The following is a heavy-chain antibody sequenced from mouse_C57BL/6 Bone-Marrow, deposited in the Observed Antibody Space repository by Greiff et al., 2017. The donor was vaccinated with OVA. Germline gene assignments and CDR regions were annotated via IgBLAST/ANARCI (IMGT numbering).Heavy chain of an antibody. D-gene: IGHD1-1*01. Sequence: QVQLQQSGAELARPGASVKLSCKATGYTFTGYWIEWVKQRPGHGLEWIGEILPGSGSTNYNEKFKGKATFTADTSSNTAYMQLSSLTTEDSAIYYCARAYSCYYGSSPYYFDYWGQGTTLTVSS. CDR3: ARAYSCYYGSSPYYFDY. V-gene: IGHV1-9*01. CDR2: ILPGSGST. CDR1: GYTFTGYW. J-gene: IGHJ2*01.